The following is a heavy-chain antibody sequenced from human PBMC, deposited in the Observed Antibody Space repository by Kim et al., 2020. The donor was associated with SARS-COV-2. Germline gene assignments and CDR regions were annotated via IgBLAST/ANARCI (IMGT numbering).Heavy chain of an antibody. J-gene: IGHJ4*02. D-gene: IGHD2-15*01. CDR2: ISYDGSNK. Sequence: GGSLRLSCAASGFTFSSYGMHWVRQAPGKGLEWVAVISYDGSNKYYADSVKGRFTISRDNSKNTLYLQMNSLRAEDTAVYYCAKERLLSTHFFDYWGQGTLVTVSS. CDR3: AKERLLSTHFFDY. CDR1: GFTFSSYG. V-gene: IGHV3-30*18.